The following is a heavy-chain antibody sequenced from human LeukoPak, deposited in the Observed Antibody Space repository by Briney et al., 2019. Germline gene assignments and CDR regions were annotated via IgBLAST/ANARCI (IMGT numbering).Heavy chain of an antibody. CDR2: INPNSGGA. Sequence: ASVKVSCKASGYTFTGYYMHWVRQAPGQGLEWMGWINPNSGGANYAQKFQGRVTMTRDTSISTAYMELSRLRSDDTAVYYCARALNDRYFRSVYWGQGTLVTVSS. V-gene: IGHV1-2*02. CDR3: ARALNDRYFRSVY. D-gene: IGHD3-22*01. CDR1: GYTFTGYY. J-gene: IGHJ4*02.